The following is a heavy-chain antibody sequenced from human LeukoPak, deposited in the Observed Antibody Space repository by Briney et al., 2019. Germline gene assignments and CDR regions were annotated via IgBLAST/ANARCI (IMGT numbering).Heavy chain of an antibody. Sequence: PGESLRLSCAASGITVSSNHMSWVRQAPGKGLEWVSLLSGGGNTYYADSVKGRFTISRDNFKNTLYLQMNSLRADDTAVYYCGRVLLVGNTGYYFDYWGQGTLVTVSS. V-gene: IGHV3-53*01. J-gene: IGHJ4*02. D-gene: IGHD3-22*01. CDR1: GITVSSNH. CDR2: LSGGGNT. CDR3: GRVLLVGNTGYYFDY.